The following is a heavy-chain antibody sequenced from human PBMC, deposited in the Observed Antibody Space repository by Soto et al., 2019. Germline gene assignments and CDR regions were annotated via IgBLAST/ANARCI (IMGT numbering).Heavy chain of an antibody. V-gene: IGHV4-39*01. CDR2: IYYSGST. D-gene: IGHD6-19*01. Sequence: QSQLQESGPGLVKPSETLSLTCTVSGGSISSSSYYWGWIRQPPGKGLEWIGSIYYSGSTYYNPSLRSRVTIFVDTSMNQFSLKLSSVTAADTAVYYCARGRAVAGSFYFDYWGQGTLVTVSS. CDR1: GGSISSSSYY. CDR3: ARGRAVAGSFYFDY. J-gene: IGHJ4*02.